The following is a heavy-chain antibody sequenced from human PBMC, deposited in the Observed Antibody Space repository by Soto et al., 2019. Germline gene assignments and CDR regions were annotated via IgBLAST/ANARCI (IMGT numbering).Heavy chain of an antibody. Sequence: PGGSLRLSCAGSGFMFSNYPMSWVRQAPGKGPEWVAAIKAAGGDTYYADSVKGRFTISRDNFNDMLYLQMNSLTVEDTAMYYCKRDVVASSPPGADYWGQGTLVTAPQ. V-gene: IGHV3-23*01. CDR2: IKAAGGDT. J-gene: IGHJ4*02. D-gene: IGHD5-12*01. CDR1: GFMFSNYP. CDR3: KRDVVASSPPGADY.